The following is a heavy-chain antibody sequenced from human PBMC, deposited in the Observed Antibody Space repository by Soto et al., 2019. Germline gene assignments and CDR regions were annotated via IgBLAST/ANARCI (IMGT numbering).Heavy chain of an antibody. CDR2: ISYDGINK. V-gene: IGHV3-30*18. D-gene: IGHD3-22*01. CDR1: GFTFSSYG. J-gene: IGHJ4*02. Sequence: QVQVVESGGGVVQPGRSLRLSCAASGFTFSSYGMHWVRQAPGKGLEWVALISYDGINKYYADSVKGRFTISRDNSKNTLDLQMNSLRVEDTAVYYGAKDHNYCASSGYYPAGYWGQGTLVTVSS. CDR3: AKDHNYCASSGYYPAGY.